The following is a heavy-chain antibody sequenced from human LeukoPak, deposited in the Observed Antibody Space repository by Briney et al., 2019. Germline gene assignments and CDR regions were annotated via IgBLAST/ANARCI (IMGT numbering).Heavy chain of an antibody. Sequence: SVKVSCKASGGTFSSYAISWVRQAPGQGLEWMGGITPIFGTANYAQKFQGRVTITADKSTSTAYMELSSLRSEDTAVYYCARSYDILTGPDYWGQGTLVTVSS. J-gene: IGHJ4*02. D-gene: IGHD3-9*01. CDR2: ITPIFGTA. CDR1: GGTFSSYA. V-gene: IGHV1-69*06. CDR3: ARSYDILTGPDY.